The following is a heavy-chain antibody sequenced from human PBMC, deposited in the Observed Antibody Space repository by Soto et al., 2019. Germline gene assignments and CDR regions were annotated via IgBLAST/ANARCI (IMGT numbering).Heavy chain of an antibody. CDR2: IVVGSGNI. CDR3: ARGPPAYDFWSGYRYKGYMDV. Sequence: SVKVSCKASGFTFTSSAIQWVRQARGQRLEWIGWIVVGSGNIRYAQKFQERVTITRDMSATTAYMELNSLRAGDTAVYYCARGPPAYDFWSGYRYKGYMDVWGKGTTVTVSS. CDR1: GFTFTSSA. D-gene: IGHD3-3*01. J-gene: IGHJ6*03. V-gene: IGHV1-58*02.